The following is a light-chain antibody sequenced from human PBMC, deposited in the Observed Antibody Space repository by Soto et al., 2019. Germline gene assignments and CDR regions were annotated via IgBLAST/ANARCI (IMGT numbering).Light chain of an antibody. V-gene: IGLV1-47*01. CDR1: SSNIGSNF. CDR3: AAWDDSLSGLYV. J-gene: IGLJ1*01. CDR2: KDN. Sequence: QSALTQTPSASGTPGQRVTISCSGSSSNIGSNFVYWYQKLPGTAPKLLMYKDNHRPSGVPDRFSGSKSGTSASLAISGLRSEDEADYYCAAWDDSLSGLYVFGTGTKVTVL.